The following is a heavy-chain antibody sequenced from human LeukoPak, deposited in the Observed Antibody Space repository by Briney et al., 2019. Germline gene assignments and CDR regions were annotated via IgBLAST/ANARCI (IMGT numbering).Heavy chain of an antibody. Sequence: PSETLSLTCTVSGGSISSSSYYWGWIRQPPGKGLEWIGYIYYSGSTNYNPSLKSRVTISVDTSKNQFSLKLSSVTAADTAVYYCAREYCGGDCYPDYWGQGTLVTVSS. CDR3: AREYCGGDCYPDY. CDR2: IYYSGST. D-gene: IGHD2-21*02. CDR1: GGSISSSSYY. J-gene: IGHJ4*02. V-gene: IGHV4-61*01.